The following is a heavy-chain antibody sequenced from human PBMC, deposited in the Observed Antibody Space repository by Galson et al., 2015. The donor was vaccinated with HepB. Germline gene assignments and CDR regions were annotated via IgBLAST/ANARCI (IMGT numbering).Heavy chain of an antibody. V-gene: IGHV3-11*04. J-gene: IGHJ4*02. CDR2: ISSSGSTI. Sequence: SLRLSCAASGFTFSDYYMSWIRQAPGKGLEWVSYISSSGSTIYYADSVKGRFTISRDNAKNSLYLQMNSLRAEDTAVYYCARVRSSYDFWSGYYNPGIDYWGQGTLVTVSS. CDR1: GFTFSDYY. CDR3: ARVRSSYDFWSGYYNPGIDY. D-gene: IGHD3-3*01.